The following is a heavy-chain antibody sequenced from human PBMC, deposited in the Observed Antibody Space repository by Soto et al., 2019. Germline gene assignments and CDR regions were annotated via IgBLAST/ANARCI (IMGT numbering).Heavy chain of an antibody. Sequence: EVQLVESGGGLVQPGWSLRLSCAASGFTFSSYSMNWVRQAPGKGLEWVSYISSSSSTIYYADSVQGRFTISRDNANNSLYLQMNSLRAEDTAVYYCARHPERIAQIGWFDPWGQGTLVTVSS. CDR2: ISSSSSTI. J-gene: IGHJ5*02. V-gene: IGHV3-48*01. CDR3: ARHPERIAQIGWFDP. CDR1: GFTFSSYS. D-gene: IGHD6-13*01.